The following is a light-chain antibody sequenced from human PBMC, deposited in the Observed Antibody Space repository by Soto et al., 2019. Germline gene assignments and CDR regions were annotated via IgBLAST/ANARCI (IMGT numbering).Light chain of an antibody. CDR3: QSYDSSLSGSL. V-gene: IGLV1-40*01. Sequence: QAVVTQPPSVSGAPGQRITIFCTGTSSNIGANYDVHWYQQLPGTAPKLLIYGNNNRASGVPDRFSGSKSDSSASLAITGLQAEDEADYYCQSYDSSLSGSLFGGGTKLTVL. CDR2: GNN. CDR1: SSNIGANYD. J-gene: IGLJ2*01.